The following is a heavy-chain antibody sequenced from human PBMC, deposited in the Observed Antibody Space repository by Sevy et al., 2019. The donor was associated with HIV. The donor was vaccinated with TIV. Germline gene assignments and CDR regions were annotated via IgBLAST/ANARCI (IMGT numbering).Heavy chain of an antibody. CDR1: GFTFSDYY. V-gene: IGHV3-11*01. CDR3: ARAGGDWDIDY. Sequence: GGSLRLSCAASGFTFSDYYMSWVRQAPGKGLEWVSYISSSGNSIYYADSVKGRFTVSRDNAKNSLYLQMNSLRGEDTAVYYRARAGGDWDIDYWGQGTLVTVSS. CDR2: ISSSGNSI. D-gene: IGHD2-21*02. J-gene: IGHJ4*02.